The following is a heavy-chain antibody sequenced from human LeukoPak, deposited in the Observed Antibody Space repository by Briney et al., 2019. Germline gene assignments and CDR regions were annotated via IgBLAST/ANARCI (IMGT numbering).Heavy chain of an antibody. CDR2: IRSKAYGGTT. J-gene: IGHJ6*03. Sequence: GGSLRLSCTASGFTFGDYAMSWVRQAPGKGLEWVGFIRSKAYGGTTEYAASVKGRFTISRDDSKSIAYLQMNSLKTEDTAVYYCTVEKYYYYYMDVWGKGTTVTVSS. CDR3: TVEKYYYYYMDV. CDR1: GFTFGDYA. V-gene: IGHV3-49*04. D-gene: IGHD3-3*01.